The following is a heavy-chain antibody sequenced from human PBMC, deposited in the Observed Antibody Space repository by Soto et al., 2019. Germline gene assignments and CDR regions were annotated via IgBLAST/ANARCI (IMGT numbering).Heavy chain of an antibody. CDR2: INAGNGNT. J-gene: IGHJ5*02. D-gene: IGHD2-2*01. CDR3: ASAYCSSTSCYDRYWFDP. CDR1: GCTFTSYA. V-gene: IGHV1-3*01. Sequence: ASVKVSCKASGCTFTSYAMHWVRQAPGQRLEWMGWINAGNGNTKYSRKFQGRVTITRDTSASAAYMELSSLRSEDTAVYYCASAYCSSTSCYDRYWFDPWGQGTLVTVSS.